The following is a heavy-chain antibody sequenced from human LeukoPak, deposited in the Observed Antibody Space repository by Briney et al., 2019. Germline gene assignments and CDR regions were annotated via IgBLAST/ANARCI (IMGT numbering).Heavy chain of an antibody. CDR2: IYYSGST. Sequence: SETLSLTCTVSGGSISSYYWSWIRQPPGKGLEWIGYIYYSGSTNYNPSLKSRVTISVDTSKNQFSLKLSSVTAADTAVYYCARESGYYYDSSGLFGGFDPWGQGILVTVSS. V-gene: IGHV4-59*01. CDR1: GGSISSYY. CDR3: ARESGYYYDSSGLFGGFDP. J-gene: IGHJ5*02. D-gene: IGHD3-22*01.